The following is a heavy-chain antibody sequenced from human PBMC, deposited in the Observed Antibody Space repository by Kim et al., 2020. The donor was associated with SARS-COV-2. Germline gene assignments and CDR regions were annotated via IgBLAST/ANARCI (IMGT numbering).Heavy chain of an antibody. CDR3: AKGSTRGWYRLGYFDY. CDR2: TTASGGSS. J-gene: IGHJ4*01. D-gene: IGHD6-19*01. CDR1: GFTFHDYA. V-gene: IGHV3-23*01. Sequence: GGSLRLSCTASGFTFHDYAMTWVRQAPGKGLEWVSGTTASGGSSSHADSVKGRFTISRDNSKNTLYLQMNALRVEDTAIYYCAKGSTRGWYRLGYFDYWGQGALVTVSS.